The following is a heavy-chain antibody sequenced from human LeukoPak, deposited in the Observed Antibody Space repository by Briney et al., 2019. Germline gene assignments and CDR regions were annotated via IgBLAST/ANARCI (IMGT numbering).Heavy chain of an antibody. CDR3: ARGFRSGIAARDRDFDY. V-gene: IGHV4-4*07. Sequence: PSETLSLTCTVSGASISSFFWSWIRQPAGKGLEWIGRIYAGGSTNYNPSLKSRVTMSVDTSKSQFSLKLSSVTAADTAVYYCARGFRSGIAARDRDFDYWGQGTLVTVSS. CDR2: IYAGGST. D-gene: IGHD6-6*01. J-gene: IGHJ4*02. CDR1: GASISSFF.